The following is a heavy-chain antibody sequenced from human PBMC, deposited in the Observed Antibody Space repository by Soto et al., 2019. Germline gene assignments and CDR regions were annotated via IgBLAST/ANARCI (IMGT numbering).Heavy chain of an antibody. CDR3: AKDLTRQLAYWLDP. CDR2: VNAHSGGT. V-gene: IGHV1-2*02. CDR1: GFSFTGYY. Sequence: ASVKVSCKASGFSFTGYYIHWLRQAPGQGLEWMGWVNAHSGGTEYAQKFQGRVTLTRDTSIATAYLTLTSLTSDDTALYYCAKDLTRQLAYWLDPWGQGTQVTVSS. D-gene: IGHD6-6*01. J-gene: IGHJ5*02.